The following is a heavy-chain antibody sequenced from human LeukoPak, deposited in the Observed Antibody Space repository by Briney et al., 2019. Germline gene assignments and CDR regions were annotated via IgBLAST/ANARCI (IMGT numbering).Heavy chain of an antibody. CDR1: GFTFSSYA. Sequence: GGSLRLSCAASGFTFSSYAMSWVRQAPGKGLEWVSAISGSGGSTYYADSVKGRFTISRDNSKNTLYLQMNSLRAEDTAVYYCAKEPYSSSSRYYYYYYMDVWGKGTTVTVSS. J-gene: IGHJ6*03. CDR3: AKEPYSSSSRYYYYYYMDV. CDR2: ISGSGGST. D-gene: IGHD6-6*01. V-gene: IGHV3-23*01.